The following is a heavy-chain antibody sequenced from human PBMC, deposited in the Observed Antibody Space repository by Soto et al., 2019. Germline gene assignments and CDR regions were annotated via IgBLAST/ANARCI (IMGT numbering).Heavy chain of an antibody. CDR3: AGGLRFLGWLPNWYFDL. V-gene: IGHV1-69*01. Sequence: QVQLVQSGAEVQKPGSSVKVSCKASGGTFSSYAISWVRQAPGQGLEWMGGIIPLFGTANYAQKFQGRVTITADESMSTAYMELSSLRSEDTAVYYCAGGLRFLGWLPNWYFDLWGRGTLVTVSS. CDR2: IIPLFGTA. J-gene: IGHJ2*01. CDR1: GGTFSSYA. D-gene: IGHD3-3*01.